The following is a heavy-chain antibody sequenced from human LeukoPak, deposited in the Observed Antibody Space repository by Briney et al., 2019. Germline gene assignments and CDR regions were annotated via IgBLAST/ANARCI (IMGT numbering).Heavy chain of an antibody. V-gene: IGHV1-18*04. J-gene: IGHJ5*02. CDR3: ARGLEWLTRRHTWFDP. CDR2: ITAFNGNT. CDR1: GFALYKYN. Sequence: ASVKVSCKASGFALYKYNIVWVRQALGQGLEWVGWITAFNGNTNYAQKVQGRVTMTTDTSTSTSYMELRNLRSDDTAVYYCARGLEWLTRRHTWFDPWGQGTLVTVSS. D-gene: IGHD3-3*01.